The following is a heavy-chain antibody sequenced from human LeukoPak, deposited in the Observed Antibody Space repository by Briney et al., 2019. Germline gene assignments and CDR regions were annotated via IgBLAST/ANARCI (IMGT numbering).Heavy chain of an antibody. V-gene: IGHV1-69-2*01. CDR3: AGITIFDGY. J-gene: IGHJ4*02. CDR1: GYTFTDYY. Sequence: ASVKVSCKVSGYTFTDYYIHWVLQAPGKGLEWMGLVDPEDGETIYAEKFQGRVTITADTSTDTAYMELSSLRPEDTAVYYCAGITIFDGYWGQGTLVTVSS. CDR2: VDPEDGET. D-gene: IGHD3-3*01.